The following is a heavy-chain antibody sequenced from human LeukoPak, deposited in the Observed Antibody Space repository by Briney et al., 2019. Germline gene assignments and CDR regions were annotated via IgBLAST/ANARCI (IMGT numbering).Heavy chain of an antibody. Sequence: PSETLSLTCTVSGGSIHSGSYYWGWIRQPPGKGLEWIGNIYFSGSTYSNPSLKSRVTISLDTSTNQFSLKLSSVTAADTAVYYCVRGREYYLYYMDVWGKGTAVTVSS. CDR2: IYFSGST. V-gene: IGHV4-39*07. CDR3: VRGREYYLYYMDV. J-gene: IGHJ6*03. CDR1: GGSIHSGSYY.